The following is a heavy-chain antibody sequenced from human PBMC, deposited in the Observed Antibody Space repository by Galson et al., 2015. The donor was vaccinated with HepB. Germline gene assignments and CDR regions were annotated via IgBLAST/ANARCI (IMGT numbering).Heavy chain of an antibody. V-gene: IGHV5-51*01. CDR3: ARRGGNSHWDS. CDR1: EYIFTSYW. J-gene: IGHJ1*01. CDR2: IYLGDSDT. D-gene: IGHD4-23*01. Sequence: QSGAEVKKPGESLKISCKGSEYIFTSYWIAWVRQMPGKGLEWMGNIYLGDSDTRYRPSFQGQVTISADKSIHTAYLQWSSLKVSDSAMYYYARRGGNSHWDSWGQGTLVTVSS.